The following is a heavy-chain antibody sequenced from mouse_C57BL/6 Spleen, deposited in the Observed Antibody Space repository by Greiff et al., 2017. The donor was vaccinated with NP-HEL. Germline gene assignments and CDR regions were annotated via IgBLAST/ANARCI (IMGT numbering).Heavy chain of an antibody. CDR1: GYSITSGYY. D-gene: IGHD2-2*01. J-gene: IGHJ2*01. CDR2: ISYDGSN. V-gene: IGHV3-6*01. CDR3: VLIYYGYDGFDY. Sequence: EVQLKESGPGLVKPSQSLSLTCSVTGYSITSGYYWNWIRQFPGNKLEWMGYISYDGSNNYNPSLKNRISITRDTSKNQFFLKLNSVTTEDTATYYCVLIYYGYDGFDYWGQGTTLTVSS.